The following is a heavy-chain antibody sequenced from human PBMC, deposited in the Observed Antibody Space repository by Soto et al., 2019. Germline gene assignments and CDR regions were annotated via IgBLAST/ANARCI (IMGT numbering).Heavy chain of an antibody. CDR1: GFSLSTSGVG. Sequence: QITLKESGPTLVKPTQTLTLTCTFSGFSLSTSGVGVGWIRQPPGKALEWLAVIYWDDDERYSPSLKTSLTITKDTSKNQVVLTMTNVDPVDTATYYCAHEVGSGNSAYFQHWGQGTLVTVSS. D-gene: IGHD3-3*01. CDR2: IYWDDDE. CDR3: AHEVGSGNSAYFQH. J-gene: IGHJ1*01. V-gene: IGHV2-5*02.